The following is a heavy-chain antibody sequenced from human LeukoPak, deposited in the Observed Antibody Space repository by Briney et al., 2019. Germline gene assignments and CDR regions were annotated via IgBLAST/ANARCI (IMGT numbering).Heavy chain of an antibody. CDR2: IKQDGSDK. V-gene: IGHV3-7*01. D-gene: IGHD1-1*01. J-gene: IGHJ3*02. Sequence: PGGSLRLSCEGSGFIITSHWMSWVRQAPGKRPEWVANIKQDGSDKYYLDSVKGRFTISRDNAKNSLYLQMNSLRDEDTAMYYCLRGGGTLVMWGQERMVTVSS. CDR1: GFIITSHW. CDR3: LRGGGTLVM.